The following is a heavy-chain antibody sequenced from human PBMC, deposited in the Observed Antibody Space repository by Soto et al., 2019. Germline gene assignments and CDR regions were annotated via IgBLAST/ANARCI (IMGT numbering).Heavy chain of an antibody. D-gene: IGHD3-16*02. CDR3: ARDMITFGGVIPHSNSIDY. CDR2: INPSGGST. CDR1: GYTFTSYY. Sequence: GASVKVSCKASGYTFTSYYMHWVRQAPGQGLEWMGIINPSGGSTSYAQKFQGRVTMTRDTSTSTVYMELSSLRSEDTAVYYCARDMITFGGVIPHSNSIDYWGQGTLVTVSS. V-gene: IGHV1-46*01. J-gene: IGHJ4*02.